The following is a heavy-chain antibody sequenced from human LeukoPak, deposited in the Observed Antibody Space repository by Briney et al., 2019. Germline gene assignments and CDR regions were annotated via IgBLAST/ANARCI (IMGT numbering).Heavy chain of an antibody. CDR1: GGSISSYY. J-gene: IGHJ4*02. CDR2: IYTNGGA. V-gene: IGHV4-4*07. CDR3: AGEPPGY. Sequence: PSETLSLTCTVSGGSISSYYWSWIRQPAGKGLEWIGRIYTNGGASYNPSLKSRVTISIDASKNQFSLKLSSVTAADTAVYYCAGEPPGYWGQGILVTVSS.